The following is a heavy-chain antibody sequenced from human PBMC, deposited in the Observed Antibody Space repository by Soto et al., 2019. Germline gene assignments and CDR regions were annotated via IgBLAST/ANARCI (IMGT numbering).Heavy chain of an antibody. CDR3: ARARADYYDFWSGYLGYGMDV. Sequence: GGSLRLSCAASGFTFSSYEMNWVRQAPGKGLEWVSYISSSGSTIYYADSVKGRFTISRDNAKNSLYLQMNSLRAEDTAVYYCARARADYYDFWSGYLGYGMDVWGQGTTVTVSS. CDR1: GFTFSSYE. D-gene: IGHD3-3*01. V-gene: IGHV3-48*03. CDR2: ISSSGSTI. J-gene: IGHJ6*02.